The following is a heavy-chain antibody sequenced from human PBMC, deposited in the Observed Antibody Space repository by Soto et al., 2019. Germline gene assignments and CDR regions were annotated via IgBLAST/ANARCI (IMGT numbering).Heavy chain of an antibody. D-gene: IGHD2-8*01. J-gene: IGHJ4*02. CDR3: AREVVTTKWYFDS. V-gene: IGHV3-30*04. CDR1: GFTFSSYS. Sequence: QVQVLESGGGVVRPGGSLRLSYATSGFTFSSYSMHWFRQTPDKGLEWVAVISSNGRITSYADPVRGRFTISRDNSRDTLYLQMNSLRDDDAAVYFCAREVVTTKWYFDSWGQGTVVTVSA. CDR2: ISSNGRIT.